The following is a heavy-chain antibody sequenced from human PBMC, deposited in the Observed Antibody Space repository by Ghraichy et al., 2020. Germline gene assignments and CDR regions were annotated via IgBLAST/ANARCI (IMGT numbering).Heavy chain of an antibody. CDR2: IYYSGST. D-gene: IGHD1-26*01. Sequence: SETLSLTCTVSGGSVSSGSYYWSWIRQPPGKGLEWIGYIYYSGSTNYNPSLKSRVTISVDTSKNQFSLKLSSVTAADTAVYYCASYLSGSYLAPKYYFDYWGQGTLVTVSS. V-gene: IGHV4-61*01. J-gene: IGHJ4*02. CDR3: ASYLSGSYLAPKYYFDY. CDR1: GGSVSSGSYY.